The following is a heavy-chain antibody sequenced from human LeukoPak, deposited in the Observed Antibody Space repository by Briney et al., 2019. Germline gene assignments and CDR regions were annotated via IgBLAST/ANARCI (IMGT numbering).Heavy chain of an antibody. D-gene: IGHD3-10*01. CDR3: ARDYYGSGSYSPD. CDR1: GGSFSGYY. Sequence: SETLSLTCAVYGGSFSGYYWSWIRQPPGKGLEWIGEINHSGSTNYNPSLKSRVTISVDTSKNQFSLKPSSVTAADTAVYYCARDYYGSGSYSPDWGQGTLVTVSS. CDR2: INHSGST. V-gene: IGHV4-34*01. J-gene: IGHJ4*02.